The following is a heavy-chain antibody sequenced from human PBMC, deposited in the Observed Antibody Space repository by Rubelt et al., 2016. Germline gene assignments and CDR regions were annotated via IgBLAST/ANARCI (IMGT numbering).Heavy chain of an antibody. J-gene: IGHJ4*02. V-gene: IGHV3-30*04. CDR3: ARRLRGSSWGIVDY. Sequence: RSLRLSCAASGFTFSDYAMHWVRQAPGKGLEWVAVISFDGSNEYYADSVKGRFTISRDSSKNTLYLQMNSLKIEDTAVYYSARRLRGSSWGIVDYWGQGTLVTVSS. D-gene: IGHD6-13*01. CDR2: ISFDGSNE. CDR1: GFTFSDYA.